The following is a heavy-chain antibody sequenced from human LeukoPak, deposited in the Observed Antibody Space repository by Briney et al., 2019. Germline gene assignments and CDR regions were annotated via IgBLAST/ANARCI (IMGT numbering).Heavy chain of an antibody. CDR2: INPSGGST. Sequence: ASVKVSCKASGYTFTSYYMHWVRQAPGQGLEWMGIINPSGGSTSYAQKFQGRVTMTRDTSTSTVYMELGSLRSEDTAVYYCAREAKYRHILVVTASDAFDIWGQGTMVTVSS. D-gene: IGHD2-21*02. J-gene: IGHJ3*02. CDR1: GYTFTSYY. CDR3: AREAKYRHILVVTASDAFDI. V-gene: IGHV1-46*01.